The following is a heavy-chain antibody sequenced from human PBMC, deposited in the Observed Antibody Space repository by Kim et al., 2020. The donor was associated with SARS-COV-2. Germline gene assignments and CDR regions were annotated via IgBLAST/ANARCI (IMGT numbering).Heavy chain of an antibody. CDR3: ARRTSGLDY. V-gene: IGHV5-51*01. CDR2: SDT. Sequence: SDTRYVPSFRGQVTISVDKSINTAYLQWSSLKASDTAIYYCARRTSGLDYWGQGTLVTVSS. J-gene: IGHJ4*02.